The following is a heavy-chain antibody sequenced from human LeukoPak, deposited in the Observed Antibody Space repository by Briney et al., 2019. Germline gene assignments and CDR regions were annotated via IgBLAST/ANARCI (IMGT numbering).Heavy chain of an antibody. V-gene: IGHV1-8*01. J-gene: IGHJ6*03. CDR2: MNPNSGNT. CDR1: GYTFTSYD. Sequence: ASVKVSCNASGYTFTSYDNNWGRLAHAPGLERMWLMNPNSGNTGYAQKFQGRVTMTRNTSISTAYMELSSLRSEDTAVYYCATSLTPSGWYRSLTPYYYYYMDVWGKGTTVTVSS. CDR3: ATSLTPSGWYRSLTPYYYYYMDV. D-gene: IGHD6-19*01.